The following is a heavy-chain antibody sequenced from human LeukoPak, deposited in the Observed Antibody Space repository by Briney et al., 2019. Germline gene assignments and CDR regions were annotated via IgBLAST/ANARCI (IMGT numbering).Heavy chain of an antibody. CDR2: IYYSGST. CDR3: ARVLDYGDYFDY. J-gene: IGHJ4*02. Sequence: SETLSLTCTVSGGSISSGDYYWSWIRQPPGKGLEWIGYIYYSGSTYYNPSLKSRVTISVDTSKNQFSLKLSSVTAADTAVYYCARVLDYGDYFDYWGQGTLVTVSS. V-gene: IGHV4-30-4*01. CDR1: GGSISSGDYY. D-gene: IGHD4-17*01.